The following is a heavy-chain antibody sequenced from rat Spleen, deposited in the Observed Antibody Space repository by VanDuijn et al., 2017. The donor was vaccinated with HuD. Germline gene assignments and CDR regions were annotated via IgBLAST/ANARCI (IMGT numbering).Heavy chain of an antibody. CDR3: AHLGVVMDA. D-gene: IGHD2-1*01. CDR1: GFTFSSYG. Sequence: EVQLVETGGGLVQPGRSLKLSCAASGFTFSSYGLHWIRQAPGKGLEWVSSINTDGGSTYYRDSVKGRFTISRDNAKSTLYLQMNSLRSEDTATYYCAHLGVVMDAWGQGASVTVSS. CDR2: INTDGGST. J-gene: IGHJ4*01. V-gene: IGHV5-58*01.